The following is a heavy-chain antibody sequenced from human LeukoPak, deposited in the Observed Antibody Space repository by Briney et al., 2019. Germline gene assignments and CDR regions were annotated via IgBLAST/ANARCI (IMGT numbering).Heavy chain of an antibody. J-gene: IGHJ4*02. CDR1: GYTLTELS. Sequence: SVKVSCKVSGYTLTELSMHWVRQAPGKGLEWMGGFDPEDGETIYAQKFQGRVTMTEDTSTDTAYMELSSLRSEDTAVYYCATRPLYYYDSSGYYRNWGQGTLVTVSS. D-gene: IGHD3-22*01. V-gene: IGHV1-24*01. CDR3: ATRPLYYYDSSGYYRN. CDR2: FDPEDGET.